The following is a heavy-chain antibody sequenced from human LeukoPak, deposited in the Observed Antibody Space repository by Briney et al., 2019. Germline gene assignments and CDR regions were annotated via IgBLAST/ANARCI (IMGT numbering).Heavy chain of an antibody. J-gene: IGHJ4*02. Sequence: GGSLRLSCAAPGFTFSSYAMSWVRQAPGKGLEWVSAISGSGGSTYYADSVKGRFTISRDNSKNTLYLQMNSLRAEDTAVYYCAKYLYYSYCSGGSCYPRTDYWGQGTLVTVSS. V-gene: IGHV3-23*01. CDR2: ISGSGGST. D-gene: IGHD2-15*01. CDR3: AKYLYYSYCSGGSCYPRTDY. CDR1: GFTFSSYA.